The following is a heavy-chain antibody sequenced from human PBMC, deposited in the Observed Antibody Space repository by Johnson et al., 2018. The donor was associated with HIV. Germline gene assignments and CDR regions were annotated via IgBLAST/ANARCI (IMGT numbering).Heavy chain of an antibody. J-gene: IGHJ3*02. Sequence: QVQLVESGGGVVQPGRSLRLSCAASGFTFSSYGMHWVRQAPGKGLEWVAVIWYDGSNKYYADSVKGRFTISRDNSKNTLYLQMNSLRAGDTAVYYCARELEGDYAFDIWGQGTMVTVSS. V-gene: IGHV3-33*01. D-gene: IGHD3-10*01. CDR3: ARELEGDYAFDI. CDR1: GFTFSSYG. CDR2: IWYDGSNK.